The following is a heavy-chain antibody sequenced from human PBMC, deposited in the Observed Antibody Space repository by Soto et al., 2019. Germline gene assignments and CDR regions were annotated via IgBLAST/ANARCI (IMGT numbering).Heavy chain of an antibody. Sequence: TLSLTCAVSGGSISSGGYSWSWIRQPPGKALEWLARIDWDDDKYYSTSLKTRLTISKDTSKNQVVLTMTNMDPVDTATYYCARMGYSGSQASDWFDPWGQGTLVTVSS. V-gene: IGHV2-70*11. CDR2: IDWDDDK. D-gene: IGHD1-26*01. CDR1: GGSISSGGYS. J-gene: IGHJ5*02. CDR3: ARMGYSGSQASDWFDP.